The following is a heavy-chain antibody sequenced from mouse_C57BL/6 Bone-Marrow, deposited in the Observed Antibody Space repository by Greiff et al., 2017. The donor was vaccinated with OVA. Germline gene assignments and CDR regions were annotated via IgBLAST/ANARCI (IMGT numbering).Heavy chain of an antibody. CDR2: IHPNSGSN. CDR3: ARDYSNPMDY. CDR1: GYTFTSYW. D-gene: IGHD2-5*01. V-gene: IGHV1-64*01. Sequence: QVQLQQPGAELVKPGASVKLSCKASGYTFTSYWMHWVKQRPGQGLEWIGMIHPNSGSNNYNEKFKSKATLTVDKSSSTAYMQLSSLTSEDSAVYYCARDYSNPMDYWGQGTSVTVSS. J-gene: IGHJ4*01.